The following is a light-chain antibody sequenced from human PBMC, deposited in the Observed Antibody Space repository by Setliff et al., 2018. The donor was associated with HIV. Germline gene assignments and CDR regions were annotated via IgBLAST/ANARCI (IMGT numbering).Light chain of an antibody. CDR1: SSDVGGYNY. CDR2: DVS. V-gene: IGLV2-14*03. J-gene: IGLJ1*01. Sequence: QSVLTQPASVSGSPGQSITISCTGTSSDVGGYNYVSWYQHHPGKAPKLMIYDVSKRPSGVSNRFSGSKSGNTASLTISGLQAEDEADYYCCSYAGSYTSYVFGTGTKVTVL. CDR3: CSYAGSYTSYV.